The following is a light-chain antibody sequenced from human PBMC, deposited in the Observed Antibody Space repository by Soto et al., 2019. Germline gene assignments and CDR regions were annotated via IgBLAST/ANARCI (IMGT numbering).Light chain of an antibody. Sequence: DIQMTQSPSSLSASVGDRVTITCQASQNINNYLNWYQQKPGRAPKLLIYAASTLQSGVPSRFSGSASGTEFTLTISSLQPEDFATYYCQQVSGYPLNFGGGTKVDIK. CDR3: QQVSGYPLN. J-gene: IGKJ4*01. CDR1: QNINNY. CDR2: AAS. V-gene: IGKV1-9*01.